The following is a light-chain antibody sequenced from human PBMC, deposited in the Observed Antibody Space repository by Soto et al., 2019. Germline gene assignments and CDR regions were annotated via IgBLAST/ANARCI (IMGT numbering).Light chain of an antibody. V-gene: IGLV2-11*01. CDR3: CLYAGSYVV. J-gene: IGLJ2*01. CDR2: DVS. CDR1: SSDVGGYNY. Sequence: QSALTQPRSVSGSPGQSVTISCTGTSSDVGGYNYVSWYQQHPGKAPKLMIYDVSKRPSGVPDRFSGSKSGNTASLPISGLQANDVAYYYCCLYAGSYVVFGGGTKLTVL.